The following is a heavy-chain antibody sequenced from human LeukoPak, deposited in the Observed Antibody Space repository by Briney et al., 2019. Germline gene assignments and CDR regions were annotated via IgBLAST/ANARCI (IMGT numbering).Heavy chain of an antibody. Sequence: SEPLSLTCTVSGFSVSSGPYYWSWIRQSPGKGLEWIAYTRYSGSTNYNPSLKSRLTISLDTSKNQLSLKLSSVTAADTAVYYCARTWDYWGQGTLVTVSS. CDR2: TRYSGST. CDR3: ARTWDY. CDR1: GFSVSSGPYY. V-gene: IGHV4-61*01. J-gene: IGHJ4*02.